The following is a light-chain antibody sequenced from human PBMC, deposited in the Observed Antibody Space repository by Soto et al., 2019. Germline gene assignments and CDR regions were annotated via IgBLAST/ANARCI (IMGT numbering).Light chain of an antibody. CDR3: QQSYRSPLN. V-gene: IGKV1-39*01. Sequence: DIQMTQSPLSLSASVGESVTITCRASQNITTFLNCYQQKPGKPPRLLIFGTSNLKSGVPSRFRGSRSETDFSLSISGLQPEDFATYICQQSYRSPLNFGPG. CDR2: GTS. CDR1: QNITTF. J-gene: IGKJ3*01.